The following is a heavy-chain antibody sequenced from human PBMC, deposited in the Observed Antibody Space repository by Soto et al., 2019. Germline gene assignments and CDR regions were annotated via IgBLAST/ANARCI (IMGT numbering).Heavy chain of an antibody. CDR1: ELTFDDYA. V-gene: IGHV3-9*01. D-gene: IGHD2-2*01. CDR3: EIYIAYQRPIYGMDV. Sequence: GGSLRLSCAASELTFDDYAMPWARQAPGKGLEWVSGISWNSGSIGYADSVKGRFTISRDNAKNSLYLQMNSLRAEDTALYYCEIYIAYQRPIYGMDVWGQGTTVTGSS. J-gene: IGHJ6*02. CDR2: ISWNSGSI.